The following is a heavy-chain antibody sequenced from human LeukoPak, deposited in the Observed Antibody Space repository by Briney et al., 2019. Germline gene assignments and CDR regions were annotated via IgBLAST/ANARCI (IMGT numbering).Heavy chain of an antibody. CDR1: GGSISDYY. J-gene: IGHJ5*02. CDR2: VYYSGST. Sequence: PSETLSLTCTVSGGSISDYYWSWIRQPPGKGLEWIGYVYYSGSTNYNPSLKSRVTISVDTSKNQFSLKLSSVTAADTAVYYCARVLLSNYDFWSGYSNWFDPWGQGTLVTVSS. D-gene: IGHD3-3*01. V-gene: IGHV4-59*01. CDR3: ARVLLSNYDFWSGYSNWFDP.